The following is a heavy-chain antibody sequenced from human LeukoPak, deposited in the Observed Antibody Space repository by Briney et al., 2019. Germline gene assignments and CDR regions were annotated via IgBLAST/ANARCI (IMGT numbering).Heavy chain of an antibody. V-gene: IGHV3-66*01. J-gene: IGHJ3*02. Sequence: GGSLRLSCAASGFTVSSNYMSWVRQAPGKGLEWVSVIYSGGSTYYADSVKGRFTISRDNSKNTLYLQMNSLRAEDTAVYYCASVVVVAATHAFDIWGQGTMVTVSS. CDR1: GFTVSSNY. D-gene: IGHD2-15*01. CDR3: ASVVVVAATHAFDI. CDR2: IYSGGST.